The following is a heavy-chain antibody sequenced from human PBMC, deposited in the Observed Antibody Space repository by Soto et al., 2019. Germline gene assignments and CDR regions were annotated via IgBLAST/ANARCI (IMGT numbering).Heavy chain of an antibody. CDR2: IWYDGSKK. J-gene: IGHJ4*02. CDR1: GFTLSSYG. CDR3: ARDFSLYGSGSFDY. Sequence: QVKLVEAGGGVVQPGRSLRLSCAASGFTLSSYGMYWVRQAPGKGLEWVAVIWYDGSKKYYADSVKGRLTISRDNPKNTLYLQMNSRRAEDKAVYYCARDFSLYGSGSFDYWGQGTLFTVSS. V-gene: IGHV3-33*01. D-gene: IGHD3-10*01.